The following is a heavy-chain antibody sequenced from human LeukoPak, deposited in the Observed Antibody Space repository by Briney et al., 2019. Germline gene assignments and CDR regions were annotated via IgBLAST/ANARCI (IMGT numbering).Heavy chain of an antibody. CDR1: GFTFDDYA. J-gene: IGHJ3*02. CDR3: AKADGYSGYDWGYDAFDI. CDR2: ISWNSGSI. V-gene: IGHV3-9*01. Sequence: GRSLRLSCAASGFTFDDYAMHWVRQAPGKGLEWVSGISWNSGSIGYADSVKGRFTISRDNAKNSLYLQMNSLRAEDTALYYCAKADGYSGYDWGYDAFDIWGQGTMVTVSS. D-gene: IGHD5-12*01.